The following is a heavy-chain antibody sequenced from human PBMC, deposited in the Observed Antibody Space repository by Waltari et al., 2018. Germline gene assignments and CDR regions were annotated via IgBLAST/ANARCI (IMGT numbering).Heavy chain of an antibody. CDR1: EFNFRSYA. J-gene: IGHJ6*02. D-gene: IGHD3-22*01. Sequence: QVQLVESGGGVVQPGRSLRLSCAASEFNFRSYAMHWVRQAPGKGLEWVAVISYNERNIYYVDSVKGRFIISRDNSNKMLYLQMNNLRTEDTAVYYCARDYCDRTNCHGMDVWGQGTTVIVSS. CDR3: ARDYCDRTNCHGMDV. CDR2: ISYNERNI. V-gene: IGHV3-30*04.